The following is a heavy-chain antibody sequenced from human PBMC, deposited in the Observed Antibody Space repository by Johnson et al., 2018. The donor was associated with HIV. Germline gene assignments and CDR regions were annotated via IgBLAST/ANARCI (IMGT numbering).Heavy chain of an antibody. J-gene: IGHJ3*02. Sequence: QVQLVESGGGLVKPGGSLRLSCAASGFTFSSYAMHWVRQAPGKGLEWVAVVSYDGTNKYYADSVKGRFTISRENAKNSLYLQMNSLRAGDTAVYYCARGDRYSSGWYNGFQWAFDIWGQGTMVTVSS. D-gene: IGHD6-13*01. V-gene: IGHV3-30*14. CDR3: ARGDRYSSGWYNGFQWAFDI. CDR2: VSYDGTNK. CDR1: GFTFSSYA.